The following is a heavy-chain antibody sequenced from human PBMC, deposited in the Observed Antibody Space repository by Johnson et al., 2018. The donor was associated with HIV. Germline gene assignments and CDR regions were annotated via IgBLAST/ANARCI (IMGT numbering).Heavy chain of an antibody. CDR3: ARDHSGYDSVTAAFDI. Sequence: QVHLVESGGGVVQPGRSLRLSCAASGFTFSSFAIHWVRQAPGKGLEWVAVISYDGSDKYYADSVKGRFTISRDNSKNTLYLEMNSLRAEDTAVYYCARDHSGYDSVTAAFDIWGQGTLVIVSS. CDR2: ISYDGSDK. J-gene: IGHJ3*02. D-gene: IGHD5-12*01. V-gene: IGHV3-30-3*01. CDR1: GFTFSSFA.